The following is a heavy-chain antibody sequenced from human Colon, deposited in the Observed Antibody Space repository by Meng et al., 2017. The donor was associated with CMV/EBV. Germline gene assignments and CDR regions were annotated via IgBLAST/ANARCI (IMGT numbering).Heavy chain of an antibody. Sequence: FSGYYWSWIRQPPGKGLEGIGEINHSGSTNYNPSLKSRVTISVDTSKNQFSLKLSSVTAADTAVYYCARVVKGQLASPSLTYWYFDLWGRGTLVTVSS. CDR2: INHSGST. CDR3: ARVVKGQLASPSLTYWYFDL. D-gene: IGHD6-13*01. J-gene: IGHJ2*01. CDR1: FSGYY. V-gene: IGHV4-34*01.